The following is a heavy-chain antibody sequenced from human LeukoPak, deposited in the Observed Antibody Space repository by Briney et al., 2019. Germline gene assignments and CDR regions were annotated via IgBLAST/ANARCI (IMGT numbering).Heavy chain of an antibody. CDR3: AKDPGYRRSWLGYFES. V-gene: IGHV3-30*18. Sequence: PGMSLRLSCAASGFTFSSFGMHWVRQAPGKGLEWVAVIPYDGSNEYYADSVKGRFTISRDNSKNTLFLQMNSLRDEDTALYYCAKDPGYRRSWLGYFESWGQGTLVAVSS. D-gene: IGHD6-13*01. CDR2: IPYDGSNE. J-gene: IGHJ4*02. CDR1: GFTFSSFG.